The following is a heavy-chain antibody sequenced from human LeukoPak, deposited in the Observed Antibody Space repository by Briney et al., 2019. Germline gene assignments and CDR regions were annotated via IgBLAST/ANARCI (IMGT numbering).Heavy chain of an antibody. CDR3: ALWFGEPYYFDY. CDR2: IYWDDDK. Sequence: SGPTLVKPTQTPTLTCTFSGFSLSTSGVGVGWIRQPPGKALEWLALIYWDDDKRYSPSLKSRLTNTKDTSKNQVVLTMTNMDPVDTATYYCALWFGEPYYFDYWGQETLVTVSS. CDR1: GFSLSTSGVG. J-gene: IGHJ4*02. V-gene: IGHV2-5*02. D-gene: IGHD3-10*01.